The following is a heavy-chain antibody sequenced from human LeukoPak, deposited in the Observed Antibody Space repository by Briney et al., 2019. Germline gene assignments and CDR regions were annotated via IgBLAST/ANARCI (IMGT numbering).Heavy chain of an antibody. J-gene: IGHJ4*02. V-gene: IGHV1-69*05. CDR3: GRKAGDCGGGSCYSIDY. Sequence: GASVKVSWKAFGGSFSSEAISWVRQAPGQGLEWMGGIIPIFGTANYAQKFQGRVTITTDESTSTAYMEVSSLRSEDTVVYYCGRKAGDCGGGSCYSIDYWGQGTLVTVSS. CDR2: IIPIFGTA. CDR1: GGSFSSEA. D-gene: IGHD2-15*01.